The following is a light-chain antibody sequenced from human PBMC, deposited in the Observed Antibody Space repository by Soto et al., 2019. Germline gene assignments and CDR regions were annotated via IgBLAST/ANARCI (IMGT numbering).Light chain of an antibody. V-gene: IGKV3-11*01. CDR1: QSVSDY. CDR2: DAS. CDR3: EQRSIWPLYT. J-gene: IGKJ2*01. Sequence: EIVLTQSPATLSLSPGERATLSCRASQSVSDYLAWYQQKPGQAPRLLIYDASNRATGIPARFSGCGFGTDFTLTISSLEPEDFAVYYCEQRSIWPLYTFGQGTKVDIK.